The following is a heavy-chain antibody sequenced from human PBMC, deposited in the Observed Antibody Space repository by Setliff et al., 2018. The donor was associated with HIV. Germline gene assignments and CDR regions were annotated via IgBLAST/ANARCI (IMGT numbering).Heavy chain of an antibody. CDR3: ARHESFYGSGTEIDY. V-gene: IGHV5-51*01. J-gene: IGHJ4*02. CDR2: IYPGDSDA. D-gene: IGHD3-10*01. Sequence: GESLKISCRASGYDVTRYWIGWVRQMPGQGLEWMGVIYPGDSDARYSPSFQDQVTMSADKSISTAYLQWSSLKASDTAMYYCARHESFYGSGTEIDYWGQGTLVTVSS. CDR1: GYDVTRYW.